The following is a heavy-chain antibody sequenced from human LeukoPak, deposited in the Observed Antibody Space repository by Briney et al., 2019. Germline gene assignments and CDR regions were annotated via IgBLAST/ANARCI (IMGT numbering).Heavy chain of an antibody. CDR3: ARDRAVVGAKPDY. Sequence: SETLSLTCYVSGGSISDDYWSWLRQPPGKGLEWIAYIHYSGTTNYNPSLKSRVTISIDTSKKQFSLKVSSVTAADTAVYYCARDRAVVGAKPDYWGQGTLVTVSS. CDR2: IHYSGTT. CDR1: GGSISDDY. V-gene: IGHV4-59*01. J-gene: IGHJ4*02. D-gene: IGHD1-26*01.